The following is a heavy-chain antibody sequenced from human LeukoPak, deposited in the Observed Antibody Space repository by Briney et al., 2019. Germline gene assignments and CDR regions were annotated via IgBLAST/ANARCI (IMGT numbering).Heavy chain of an antibody. D-gene: IGHD6-13*01. CDR2: IYYSGST. V-gene: IGHV4-39*07. CDR1: GGSISSSSYY. Sequence: PSETLSLTCTVSGGSISSSSYYWGWIRQPPGKGLEWIGSIYYSGSTYYNPSLKSRVTISVDTSKNQFSLKLSSVTAADTAVYYCARDGIAAENDYWGQGTLVTVSS. J-gene: IGHJ4*02. CDR3: ARDGIAAENDY.